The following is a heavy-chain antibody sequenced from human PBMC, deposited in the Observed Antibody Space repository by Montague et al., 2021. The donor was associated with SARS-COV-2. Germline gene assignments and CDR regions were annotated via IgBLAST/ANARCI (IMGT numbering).Heavy chain of an antibody. CDR3: TRQASGYGVDY. CDR1: GYSFSSYW. J-gene: IGHJ4*02. V-gene: IGHV5-51*01. CDR2: IYPGDSDT. D-gene: IGHD5-12*01. Sequence: QSGAEVKKPGESLKISCKGSGYSFSSYWIGWVRQMPGKGLEWMGIIYPGDSDTRYSPSFQGQVTISADTSTTTAHLHWSTLKASDTAIYYCTRQASGYGVDYWGQGTQVTVSS.